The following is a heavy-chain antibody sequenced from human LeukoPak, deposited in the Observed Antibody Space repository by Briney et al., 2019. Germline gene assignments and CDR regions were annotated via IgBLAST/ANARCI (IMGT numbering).Heavy chain of an antibody. CDR3: AKDRKVGATAPRYYYMDV. V-gene: IGHV3-23*01. CDR2: ISGSGGST. J-gene: IGHJ6*03. Sequence: GGSLRLSCAASGFTFSSYAMSWVRQAPGKGLEWVSAISGSGGSTYYADSVKGRFTISRDNSKNTLYLQMNSLRAEDTAVYYCAKDRKVGATAPRYYYMDVWGKGTTVTVSS. D-gene: IGHD1-26*01. CDR1: GFTFSSYA.